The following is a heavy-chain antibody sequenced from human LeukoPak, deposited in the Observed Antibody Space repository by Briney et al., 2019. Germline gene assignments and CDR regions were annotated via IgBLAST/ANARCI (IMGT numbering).Heavy chain of an antibody. CDR3: ARAISANFFDY. V-gene: IGHV4-59*01. D-gene: IGHD3-9*01. CDR1: GGSITGYY. J-gene: IGHJ4*02. CDR2: VYSSGST. Sequence: KASETLSLTCSVSGGSITGYYWSWIRQPPGKGLEWIGYVYSSGSTNYLSSIKSRVTISIDMSKNQFSLRLTAVTAADTAFYYCARAISANFFDYWGQGTLVTVSS.